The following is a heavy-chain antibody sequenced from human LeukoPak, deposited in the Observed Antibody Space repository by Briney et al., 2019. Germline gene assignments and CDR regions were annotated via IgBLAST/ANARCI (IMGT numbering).Heavy chain of an antibody. Sequence: PSVTLSFTSSVSGGSICSSSYEWGWIRQPPGKGGEWIGSIYYRGNTYNYPSRKSRATITAATSKNQFFSKLSSVTAADSALYCCARGLGSAGAYDYWGQGTLVTVSS. CDR2: IYYRGNT. J-gene: IGHJ4*02. CDR1: GGSICSSSYE. V-gene: IGHV4-39*07. D-gene: IGHD3-16*01. CDR3: ARGLGSAGAYDY.